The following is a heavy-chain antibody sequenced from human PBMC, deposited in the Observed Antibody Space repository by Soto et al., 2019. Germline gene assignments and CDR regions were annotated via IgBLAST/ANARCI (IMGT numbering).Heavy chain of an antibody. CDR2: MNPTSGNT. Sequence: QVQLVQSGAEVKKPGASVKVSCKASGYTFTSYDINWVRQATGQGLEWMGWMNPTSGNTGYAQKFQGRVTMTRNTSISTGYMELSSLRSEDTAVYYCARLMYYYDSSGYYQAHYYYGMDVWGQGTTVTVSS. CDR3: ARLMYYYDSSGYYQAHYYYGMDV. V-gene: IGHV1-8*01. CDR1: GYTFTSYD. J-gene: IGHJ6*02. D-gene: IGHD3-22*01.